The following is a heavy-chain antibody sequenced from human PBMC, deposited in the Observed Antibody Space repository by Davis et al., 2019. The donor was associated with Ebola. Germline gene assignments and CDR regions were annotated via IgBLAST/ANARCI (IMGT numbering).Heavy chain of an antibody. Sequence: PGGSLRLSCAASGFSFSSYWMSWVRQAPGKGLVWVSCINRDGSTTTYADSVKGRFTISRDNAKNTLYLQMNNLRVEDTAVYYCATLPGYYWGQGTLVTVSS. CDR3: ATLPGYY. D-gene: IGHD1-26*01. J-gene: IGHJ4*02. CDR1: GFSFSSYW. V-gene: IGHV3-74*03. CDR2: INRDGSTT.